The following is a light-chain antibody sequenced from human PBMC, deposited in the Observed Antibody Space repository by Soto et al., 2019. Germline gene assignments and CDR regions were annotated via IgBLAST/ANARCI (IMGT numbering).Light chain of an antibody. J-gene: IGLJ3*02. CDR2: SSD. CDR1: TSNIGSNS. Sequence: QSVLTQPPSASGTPGQRVTISCSGSTSNIGSNSVNWYQQLPGTAPKLLLYSSDRRPSGVPDRFSGSKSGTSASLAINGLQPEDGADYYCAAWDDSLNGWVFGGGTKLTVL. CDR3: AAWDDSLNGWV. V-gene: IGLV1-44*01.